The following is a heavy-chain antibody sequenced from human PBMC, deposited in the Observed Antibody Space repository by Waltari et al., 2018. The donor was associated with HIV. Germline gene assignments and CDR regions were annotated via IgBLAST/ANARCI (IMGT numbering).Heavy chain of an antibody. V-gene: IGHV4-34*01. J-gene: IGHJ3*02. D-gene: IGHD3-22*01. CDR2: INHSGTT. CDR1: GGSFSGYF. Sequence: QVQLQQWGAGLLKPSETLSLTCAVYGGSFSGYFWSWIRQTPGKGLEWIGEINHSGTTNSNPSLKSRVTISIDTSKNQFSLKMTSVTAADTAVYYCAREYSSGYSGRGAFDIWGQGTIVTVSS. CDR3: AREYSSGYSGRGAFDI.